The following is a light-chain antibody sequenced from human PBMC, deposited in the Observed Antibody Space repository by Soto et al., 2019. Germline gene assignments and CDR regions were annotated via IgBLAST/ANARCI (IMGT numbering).Light chain of an antibody. CDR3: QQYNSYSQFT. J-gene: IGKJ3*01. CDR1: QGIKNW. V-gene: IGKV1-5*03. Sequence: DIQMTQSPSTLSASVGDRVTITCRASQGIKNWLAWYQQKPGEAPKLLIYKASTLESGVPSRFSGSGSGTEFTLTISCLQPDDVATYHCQQYNSYSQFTFGPRTKVDIK. CDR2: KAS.